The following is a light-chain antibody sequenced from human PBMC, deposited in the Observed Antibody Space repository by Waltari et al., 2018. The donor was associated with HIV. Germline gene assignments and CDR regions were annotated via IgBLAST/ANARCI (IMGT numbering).Light chain of an antibody. V-gene: IGLV4-60*02. CDR2: LEGSGNC. CDR1: SGHSNYI. J-gene: IGLJ3*02. Sequence: QPVLTQSSSASASLGSSVKLTCTLSSGHSNYIIAWHQQQPGKAPRFLMKLEGSGNCKGGTGMTDRFSGPSSGADRHVANYTGQREDEPEYYCETWGRNIRLFGGGTKLTGL. CDR3: ETWGRNIRL.